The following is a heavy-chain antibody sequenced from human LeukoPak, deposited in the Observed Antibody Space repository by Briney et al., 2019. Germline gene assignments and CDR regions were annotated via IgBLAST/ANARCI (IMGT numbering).Heavy chain of an antibody. Sequence: SETLSLTCTVSGGSISSSSYYWGWIRQPPGKGLEWIGSIYYSGSTYYNPFLKSRVTISVDTSKNQFSLKLSSVTAADTAIYYCARDPATWWFDPWGQGTLVTVSS. CDR2: IYYSGST. CDR1: GGSISSSSYY. CDR3: ARDPATWWFDP. J-gene: IGHJ5*02. D-gene: IGHD2-15*01. V-gene: IGHV4-39*07.